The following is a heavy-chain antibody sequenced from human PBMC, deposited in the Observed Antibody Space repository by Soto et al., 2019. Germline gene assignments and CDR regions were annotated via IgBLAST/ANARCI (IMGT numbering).Heavy chain of an antibody. CDR1: GFTFSSYG. J-gene: IGHJ3*02. Sequence: QVQLVESGGGVVQPGRSLRLSCAASGFTFSSYGMHWVRQAPGKGLEWVAVIWYDGSNKYYADSVKGRFTISRDNSKNTLYLQMNSLRAEETAVYYCARGFLYGGMSLGGAFDIWGQGTMVTVSS. D-gene: IGHD4-17*01. CDR2: IWYDGSNK. CDR3: ARGFLYGGMSLGGAFDI. V-gene: IGHV3-33*01.